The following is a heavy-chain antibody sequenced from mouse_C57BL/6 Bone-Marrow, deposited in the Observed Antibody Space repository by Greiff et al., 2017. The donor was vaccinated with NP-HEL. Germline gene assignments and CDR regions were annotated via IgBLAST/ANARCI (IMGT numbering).Heavy chain of an antibody. CDR1: CYSITSGYY. Sequence: EVKLVESGPGLVKPSQSLSLTCSVTCYSITSGYYWNWIRQFPGNKLAWMGYISYDGSNNYNPSPKNRISITRDTSKNQFFLKLNSVTTEDTATYYCARDRGVYGKQDYCDYWGQGTTLTVAS. V-gene: IGHV3-6*01. CDR3: ARDRGVYGKQDYCDY. CDR2: ISYDGSN. J-gene: IGHJ2*01. D-gene: IGHD2-1*01.